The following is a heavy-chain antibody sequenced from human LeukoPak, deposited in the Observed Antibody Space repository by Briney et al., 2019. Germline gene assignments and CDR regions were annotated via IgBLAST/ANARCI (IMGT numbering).Heavy chain of an antibody. V-gene: IGHV3-23*01. CDR2: LSGSDGYP. Sequence: GGSLRLSCAASGFMFSSYAMSWVRQAPGKGLELVSVLSGSDGYPSYADSVKGRFTVSRDNSKNTLYLQMNSLRVEDTAVYYCAKGREVRYSGYDFTFDYWGRGTLVIVSS. CDR1: GFMFSSYA. J-gene: IGHJ4*02. D-gene: IGHD5-12*01. CDR3: AKGREVRYSGYDFTFDY.